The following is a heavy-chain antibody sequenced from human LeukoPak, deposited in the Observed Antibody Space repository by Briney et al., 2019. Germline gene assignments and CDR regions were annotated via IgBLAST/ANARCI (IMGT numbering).Heavy chain of an antibody. Sequence: GGSLRLSCAASGFTFSSYSMNWVRQAPGKGVEWVSSISSSSSYIYYADSVKGRFTISRDNAKNSLYLQMNSLRAEDTAVYYCARVGGLENYYYYYYMDVWGKGTTVTVSS. CDR3: ARVGGLENYYYYYYMDV. V-gene: IGHV3-21*01. CDR2: ISSSSSYI. D-gene: IGHD3-16*01. CDR1: GFTFSSYS. J-gene: IGHJ6*03.